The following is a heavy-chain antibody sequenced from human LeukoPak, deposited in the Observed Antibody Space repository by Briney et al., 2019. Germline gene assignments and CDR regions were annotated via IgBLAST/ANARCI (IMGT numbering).Heavy chain of an antibody. D-gene: IGHD3-3*01. CDR2: ISSSSSYI. CDR3: AGGNLRFLEWLLLADY. V-gene: IGHV3-21*01. J-gene: IGHJ4*02. CDR1: GFTFSSYS. Sequence: GGSLRLSCAASGFTFSSYSMNWVRQAPGKGLEWVSSISSSSSYIYYADSVKGRFTISRDNAKNSLYLQMNSLRAEDTAVYYCAGGNLRFLEWLLLADYWGQGTLVTASS.